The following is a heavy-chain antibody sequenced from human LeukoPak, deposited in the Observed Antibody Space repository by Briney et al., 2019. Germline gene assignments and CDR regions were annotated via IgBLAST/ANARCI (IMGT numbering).Heavy chain of an antibody. J-gene: IGHJ4*02. D-gene: IGHD3-3*01. CDR3: ARDRRFFYDY. V-gene: IGHV3-20*04. CDR2: ISLNGGAT. Sequence: GGSLRLSCAASGFTFDEYGMSWVRQAQGKGLEWVSGISLNGGATGYADSVKGRFTISRDNAKNSLYLQLNSLRAGDTAVYYCARDRRFFYDYWGQGTLVTVSS. CDR1: GFTFDEYG.